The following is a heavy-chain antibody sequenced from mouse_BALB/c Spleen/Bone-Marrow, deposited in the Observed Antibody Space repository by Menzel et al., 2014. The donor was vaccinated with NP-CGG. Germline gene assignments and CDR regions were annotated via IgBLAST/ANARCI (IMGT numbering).Heavy chain of an antibody. J-gene: IGHJ3*01. D-gene: IGHD1-1*01. V-gene: IGHV14-3*02. CDR3: ATYYYGSSLFAY. CDR2: IDPANVNT. Sequence: EVQLQQSGAELVKPGASVKLSCTASGFNIKNTYIHWVKQRPEQGLECIGRIDPANVNTKYDPKFQGKATITADTSSNTAYLQLSSLTSEDTAVYYCATYYYGSSLFAYWGQGTLVTVSA. CDR1: GFNIKNTY.